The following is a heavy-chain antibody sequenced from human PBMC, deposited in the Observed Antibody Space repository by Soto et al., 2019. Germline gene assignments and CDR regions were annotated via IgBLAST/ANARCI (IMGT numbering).Heavy chain of an antibody. J-gene: IGHJ4*02. Sequence: QVQLVESGGGVVQPGRSLRLSCAASGFTFSSYGMHWVRQAPGKGLEWVAVISYDGSNKYYADSVKGRFTISRDNSKNTLYLQMNNLRAEDTAVYYCASTVPAAATPIFPIDYWGQGTLVTVSS. V-gene: IGHV3-30*03. D-gene: IGHD2-2*01. CDR2: ISYDGSNK. CDR3: ASTVPAAATPIFPIDY. CDR1: GFTFSSYG.